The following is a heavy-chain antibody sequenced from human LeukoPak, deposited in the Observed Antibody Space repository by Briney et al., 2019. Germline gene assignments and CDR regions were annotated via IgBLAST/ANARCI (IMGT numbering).Heavy chain of an antibody. CDR1: GGSISSSSYY. V-gene: IGHV4-39*01. D-gene: IGHD6-13*01. CDR3: ASFAAGYSSSWPFDY. J-gene: IGHJ4*02. CDR2: VYYSGST. Sequence: PSETLSLTCTVSGGSISSSSYYWGWIRQPPGKGLEWIGSVYYSGSTYYNPSLKSRVTISVDTSKDQFSLKLSSVTAADTAVYYCASFAAGYSSSWPFDYWGQGTLVTVSS.